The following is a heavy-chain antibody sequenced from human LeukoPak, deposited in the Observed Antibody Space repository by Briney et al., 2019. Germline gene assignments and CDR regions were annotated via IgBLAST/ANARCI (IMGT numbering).Heavy chain of an antibody. D-gene: IGHD2-15*01. J-gene: IGHJ4*02. CDR2: INHSGST. V-gene: IGHV4-34*01. CDR3: ARDDCSGGSCYVAY. CDR1: GGSFSGYY. Sequence: TSETLSLTCAVYGGSFSGYYWSWIRQPPGKGLEWIGEINHSGSTNYNPSLKSRVTISVDTSKKQFSLKLSSVTAADTAVYYCARDDCSGGSCYVAYWGQGTLVTVSS.